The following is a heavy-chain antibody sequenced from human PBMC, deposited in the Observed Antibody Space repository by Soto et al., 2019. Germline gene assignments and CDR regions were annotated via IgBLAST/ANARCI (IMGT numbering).Heavy chain of an antibody. D-gene: IGHD6-19*01. Sequence: QVQLVESGGGVVQPGRSLRLSCAASGFTFSSYGMHWVRQAPGKGLEWVAVISYDGSNKYYADSVKGRFTISRDNSKNPLYLQMNSLRAEDTAVYYCAKDDRQWLVGYYFDYWGQGTLVTVSS. CDR2: ISYDGSNK. V-gene: IGHV3-30*18. J-gene: IGHJ4*02. CDR1: GFTFSSYG. CDR3: AKDDRQWLVGYYFDY.